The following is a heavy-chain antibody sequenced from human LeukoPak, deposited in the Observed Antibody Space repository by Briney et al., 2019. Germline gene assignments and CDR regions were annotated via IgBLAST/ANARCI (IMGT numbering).Heavy chain of an antibody. J-gene: IGHJ6*03. V-gene: IGHV1-69*05. CDR1: GGTFSSYA. CDR3: ARDNRGIVGASFRYYYMDV. CDR2: TIPIFGTA. Sequence: SVKVSCKASGGTFSSYAISWVRQAPGQGLEWMGGTIPIFGTANYAQKFQGRVTITTDESTSTAYMELSSLRSEDTAVYYCARDNRGIVGASFRYYYMDVWGKGTTVTVSS. D-gene: IGHD1-26*01.